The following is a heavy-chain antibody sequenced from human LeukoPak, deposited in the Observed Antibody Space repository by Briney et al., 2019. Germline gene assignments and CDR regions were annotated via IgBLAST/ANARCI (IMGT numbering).Heavy chain of an antibody. Sequence: GGSLRLSCVASGITFRNYWMSWVRQAPGKGLEWVANINQDSSEKYYVDSVKGRFTISRDNAKNSLYLQMNSLRAEDTAVYYCARDSAMVPFDYWGQGTLVTVSS. CDR2: INQDSSEK. D-gene: IGHD5-18*01. CDR3: ARDSAMVPFDY. V-gene: IGHV3-7*01. J-gene: IGHJ4*02. CDR1: GITFRNYW.